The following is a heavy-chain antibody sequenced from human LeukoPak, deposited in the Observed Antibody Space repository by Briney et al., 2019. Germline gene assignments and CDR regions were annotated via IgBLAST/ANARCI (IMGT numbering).Heavy chain of an antibody. Sequence: PSETLSLTCAVYGGSFGGYYWSWIRQPPGEGLEWIGEINHSGDTKYNPSLKSRVTILVDTSKNQFSLKLTSVTAADTAVYFCARVAAPQRTYWYFDLWGRGALVPVSS. D-gene: IGHD6-6*01. J-gene: IGHJ2*01. CDR2: INHSGDT. V-gene: IGHV4-34*01. CDR1: GGSFGGYY. CDR3: ARVAAPQRTYWYFDL.